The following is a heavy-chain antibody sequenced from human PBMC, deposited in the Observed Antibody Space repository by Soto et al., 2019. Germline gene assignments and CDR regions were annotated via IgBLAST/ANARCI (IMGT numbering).Heavy chain of an antibody. CDR1: GGSISSNYW. CDR2: IFHSEST. J-gene: IGHJ4*02. CDR3: GRGDSSGWYLDF. V-gene: IGHV4-4*02. D-gene: IGHD6-19*01. Sequence: QVQLQESGPGLVQPSGTLSLTCAVSGGSISSNYWWSWVRQPPGKGLEWIGEIFHSESTSYNPSLKSRVTISRDKSNNQLTLKLHSVTAADTAVYYCGRGDSSGWYLDFWGQGILVTVSS.